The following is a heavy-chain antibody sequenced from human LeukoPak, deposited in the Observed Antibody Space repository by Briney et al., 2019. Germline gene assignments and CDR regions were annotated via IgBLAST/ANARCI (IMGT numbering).Heavy chain of an antibody. V-gene: IGHV1-8*01. J-gene: IGHJ4*02. Sequence: AASVKVSFTGSGYTFTRYDIKGGGQAAGQGREGMGWMNPNSGNRGYAQKFQGRLTMTSHPSIRTAYMELSSLRSEDTAVYYCARAIPNNYYDSSGHNFDYWGQGTLVTVSS. CDR1: GYTFTRYD. D-gene: IGHD3-22*01. CDR2: MNPNSGNR. CDR3: ARAIPNNYYDSSGHNFDY.